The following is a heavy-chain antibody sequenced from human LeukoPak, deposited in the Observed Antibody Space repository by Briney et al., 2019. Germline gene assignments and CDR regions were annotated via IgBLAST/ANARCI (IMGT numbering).Heavy chain of an antibody. CDR3: AREGILTGYYDY. CDR1: GGTFSSYA. CDR2: IIPIFGTA. Sequence: SVKVPCKASGGTFSSYAISWVRQAPGQGLEWMGGIIPIFGTANYAQKFQGRVTITTDESTSTAYMELSSLRSEDTAVYYCAREGILTGYYDYWGQGTLVTVSS. J-gene: IGHJ4*02. D-gene: IGHD3-9*01. V-gene: IGHV1-69*05.